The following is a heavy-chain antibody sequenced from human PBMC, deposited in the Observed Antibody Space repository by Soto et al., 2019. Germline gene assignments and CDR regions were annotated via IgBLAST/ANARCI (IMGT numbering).Heavy chain of an antibody. J-gene: IGHJ5*02. CDR1: WYSFTSYW. D-gene: IGHD3-3*01. CDR2: IYPGDSDT. Sequence: ESLKISCKGSWYSFTSYWIGWVRQMPGKGLEWMGIIYPGDSDTRYSPYFQGQVTISADKAISTAYLQWSSLKASDTAMSSCARRPTILGWFDPWCQGNLVTVSS. V-gene: IGHV5-51*01. CDR3: ARRPTILGWFDP.